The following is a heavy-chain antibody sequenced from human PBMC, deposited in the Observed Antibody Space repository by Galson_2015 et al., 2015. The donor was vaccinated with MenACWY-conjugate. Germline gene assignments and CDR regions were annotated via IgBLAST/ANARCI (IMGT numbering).Heavy chain of an antibody. J-gene: IGHJ6*02. Sequence: SLRLSCAASGFTFSSYAMSWIRQAPGKGLEWVSAISGSGGSTYYADSVKGRFTISRDNAKNSLYLQMNSLRAEDTALYYCAKDMASIVGATTADDYYYYGMDVWGQGTTVTVSS. V-gene: IGHV3-23*01. D-gene: IGHD1-26*01. CDR1: GFTFSSYA. CDR3: AKDMASIVGATTADDYYYYGMDV. CDR2: ISGSGGST.